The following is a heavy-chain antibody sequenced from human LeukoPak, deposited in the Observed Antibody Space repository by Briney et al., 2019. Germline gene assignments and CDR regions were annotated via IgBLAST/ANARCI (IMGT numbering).Heavy chain of an antibody. CDR1: GFTFSSYW. CDR3: ARAGGDYSSGWYYYYYYMDV. CDR2: INSDGSST. D-gene: IGHD6-19*01. V-gene: IGHV3-74*01. J-gene: IGHJ6*03. Sequence: PGGSLRLSCAASGFTFSSYWMHWVRQAPGKGLVWVSRINSDGSSTSYADSVKGRFTISRDNAKNTLYLQMNSLRAEDMAVYYCARAGGDYSSGWYYYYYYMDVWGKGTTVTVSS.